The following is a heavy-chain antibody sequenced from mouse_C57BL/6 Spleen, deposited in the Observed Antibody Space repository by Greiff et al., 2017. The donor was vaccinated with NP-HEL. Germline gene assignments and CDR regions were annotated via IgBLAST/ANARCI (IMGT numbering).Heavy chain of an antibody. CDR2: IYPGSGST. Sequence: QVQLQQPGAELVKPGASVKMSCKASGYTFTSYWITWVKQRPGQGLEWIGDIYPGSGSTNYNEKFKSKATLTVDTSSSTAYMQLSSLTSEDSAVYYCARGYYGSSLLFDYWGQGTTLTVSS. D-gene: IGHD1-1*01. J-gene: IGHJ2*01. CDR1: GYTFTSYW. V-gene: IGHV1-55*01. CDR3: ARGYYGSSLLFDY.